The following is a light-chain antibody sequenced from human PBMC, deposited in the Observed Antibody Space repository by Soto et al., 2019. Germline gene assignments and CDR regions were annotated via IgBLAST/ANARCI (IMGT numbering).Light chain of an antibody. Sequence: EIVLTQSPGTLSLSPGERATLSCRASQSVSSSYLAWYHQKPGQAPRLLIFGASSRATGIPDRFRGSGSGTDFTLTISRLEPEDFAVDYCQKYGGSSWTFGQGTKVEIK. V-gene: IGKV3-20*01. J-gene: IGKJ1*01. CDR2: GAS. CDR1: QSVSSSY. CDR3: QKYGGSSWT.